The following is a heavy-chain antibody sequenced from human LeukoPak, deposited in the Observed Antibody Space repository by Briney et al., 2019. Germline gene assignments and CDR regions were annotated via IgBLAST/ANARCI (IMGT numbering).Heavy chain of an antibody. CDR2: IFHSGTT. D-gene: IGHD3-16*02. CDR1: GFSISNGYY. J-gene: IGHJ4*02. CDR3: ARLEITFGGIIVN. Sequence: PLETLSLTCTVSGFSISNGYYWGWIRQPPGKGLEWIGSIFHSGTTYYSPSLKSRVTISVATSKNQFSLRLSSVTAADTAVYYCARLEITFGGIIVNWGQGTLVTVSS. V-gene: IGHV4-38-2*02.